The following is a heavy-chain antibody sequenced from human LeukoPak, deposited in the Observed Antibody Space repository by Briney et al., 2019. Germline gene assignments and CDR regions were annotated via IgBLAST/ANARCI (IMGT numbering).Heavy chain of an antibody. D-gene: IGHD3-10*01. CDR3: ARDRGSTMVRGVTSYYYYYGMDV. J-gene: IGHJ6*02. CDR1: GGSISSSSYY. V-gene: IGHV4-39*07. Sequence: SETLSLTCTVSGGSISSSSYYWGWIRQPPGKGLEWIGSIYYSGSTYYNPSLKSRVTISVDTSKNQFSLKLSSVTAADTAVYYCARDRGSTMVRGVTSYYYYYGMDVWDQGTTVTVSS. CDR2: IYYSGST.